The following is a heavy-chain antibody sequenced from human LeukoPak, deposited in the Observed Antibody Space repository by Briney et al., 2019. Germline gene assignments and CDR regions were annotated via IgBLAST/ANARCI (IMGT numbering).Heavy chain of an antibody. CDR1: GFTFSSYA. V-gene: IGHV3-30-3*01. CDR2: ISYDGSNK. D-gene: IGHD1-26*01. CDR3: ARADLGAKGPSTDY. J-gene: IGHJ4*02. Sequence: GGSLRLSCAASGFTFSSYAMHWVRQAPGKGLEWVAVISYDGSNKYYADSVKGRFTISRDNSKNTLYLQMNSLRAEDTAVYYCARADLGAKGPSTDYWGQGTLVTVSS.